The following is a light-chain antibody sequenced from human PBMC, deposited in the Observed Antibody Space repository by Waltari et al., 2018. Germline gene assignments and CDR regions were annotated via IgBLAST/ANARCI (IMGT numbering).Light chain of an antibody. CDR3: QQYATTPRT. V-gene: IGKV4-1*01. Sequence: DIVMTQSPDSLAVSLGERATINCKSSQSVLYSPNNKNYLAWFQQKPGQPPKLLISWASTRESGVPDRFSGSGSVTDFTLTISSLQAEDVAIYYCQQYATTPRTFGQGTKLEI. CDR1: QSVLYSPNNKNY. CDR2: WAS. J-gene: IGKJ2*02.